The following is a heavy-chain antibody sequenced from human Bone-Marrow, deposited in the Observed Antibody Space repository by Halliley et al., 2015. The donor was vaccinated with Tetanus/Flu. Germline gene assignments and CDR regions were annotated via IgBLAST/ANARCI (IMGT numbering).Heavy chain of an antibody. Sequence: TYSGGDTNYAESVRGRFPTTRDSSKNTLYLQMNSLRVEDTAVYYCARDWGSDTTGYCGMDVWGQGTTVTVSS. V-gene: IGHV3-53*01. CDR3: ARDWGSDTTGYCGMDV. J-gene: IGHJ6*02. D-gene: IGHD3-9*01. CDR2: TYSGGDT.